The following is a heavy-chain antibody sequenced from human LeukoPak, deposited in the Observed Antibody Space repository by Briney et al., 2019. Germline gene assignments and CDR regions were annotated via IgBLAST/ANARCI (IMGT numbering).Heavy chain of an antibody. CDR1: GYTFTGYY. CDR3: ARDLTTSYGMDV. D-gene: IGHD1-1*01. Sequence: ASVKVSCKASGYTFTGYYMHWVRQAPGQGLEWMGWINPNSGGTNYAQKFQGRVTMTRDTSISTAYMELSRLRSDDTAVYYCARDLTTSYGMDVWGQGTTVTVSS. J-gene: IGHJ6*02. CDR2: INPNSGGT. V-gene: IGHV1-2*02.